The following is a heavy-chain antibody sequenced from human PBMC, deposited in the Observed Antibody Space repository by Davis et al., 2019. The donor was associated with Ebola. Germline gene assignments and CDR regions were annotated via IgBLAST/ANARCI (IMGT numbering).Heavy chain of an antibody. Sequence: ASVKVSCKASGYTFTSYGISWVRQAPGQGLEWMGWISAYNGNTIYAQKLQGRVTMTTDTSTSTAYMELRSLRSDDTAVYYCARSGYYSNYVYYYYYGMDVWGQGTTVTVSS. CDR2: ISAYNGNT. CDR1: GYTFTSYG. J-gene: IGHJ6*02. D-gene: IGHD4-11*01. CDR3: ARSGYYSNYVYYYYYGMDV. V-gene: IGHV1-18*01.